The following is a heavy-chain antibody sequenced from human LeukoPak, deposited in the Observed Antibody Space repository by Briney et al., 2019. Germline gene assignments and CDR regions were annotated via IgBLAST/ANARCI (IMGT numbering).Heavy chain of an antibody. CDR2: IHPNSGGT. CDR1: GYTFTDYY. V-gene: IGHV1-2*02. J-gene: IGHJ1*01. Sequence: ASVKLSCKASGYTFTDYYLHWVRQAPGQGLEWMGWIHPNSGGTNYAQTFQGRVAMTRDTSISTAYMELSSLRSDDTAVYYCARLAAVPGWGQGTLVTVSS. CDR3: ARLAAVPG. D-gene: IGHD6-19*01.